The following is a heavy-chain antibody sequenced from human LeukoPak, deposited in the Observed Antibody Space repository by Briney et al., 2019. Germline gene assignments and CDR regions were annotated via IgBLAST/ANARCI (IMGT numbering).Heavy chain of an antibody. V-gene: IGHV3-11*01. Sequence: GGSLRLPCAASGFTFSDYYMSWIRQAPGKGLEWVSYIGSSGSTIYYADSVKGRFTISRDNAKNSLYLQMNSLRAEDTAVYYCAREGSGYSSSWSSLDVWGKGTTVTVSS. D-gene: IGHD6-13*01. CDR1: GFTFSDYY. J-gene: IGHJ6*04. CDR2: IGSSGSTI. CDR3: AREGSGYSSSWSSLDV.